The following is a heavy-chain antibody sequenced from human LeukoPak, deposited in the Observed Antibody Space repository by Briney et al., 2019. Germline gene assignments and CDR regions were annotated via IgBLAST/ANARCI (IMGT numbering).Heavy chain of an antibody. CDR3: QRDFMTAAGIH. Sequence: GGSLRLSCAASGFTFSSYWMHWVRQAPGKGLVWVSGINYDGSDTRYADTVKGRFTISRDNAKNTPYLQMNSLRAEDTAVYYCQRDFMTAAGIHWGQGTLVTVSS. CDR2: INYDGSDT. J-gene: IGHJ4*02. D-gene: IGHD6-13*01. V-gene: IGHV3-74*01. CDR1: GFTFSSYW.